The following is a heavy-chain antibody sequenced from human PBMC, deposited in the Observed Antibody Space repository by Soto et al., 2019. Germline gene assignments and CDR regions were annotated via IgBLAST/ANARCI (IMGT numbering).Heavy chain of an antibody. CDR2: IWYDGSNK. D-gene: IGHD2-15*01. V-gene: IGHV3-33*01. CDR1: GFTFSSYG. J-gene: IGHJ4*02. Sequence: PGGSLRLSCAASGFTFSSYGMHWVRQAPGKGLEWVAVIWYDGSNKYYADSVKGRFTISRDNSKNTLYLQMNSLRAEDTAVYYCATVVAAAGSDYWGQGTLVTVSS. CDR3: ATVVAAAGSDY.